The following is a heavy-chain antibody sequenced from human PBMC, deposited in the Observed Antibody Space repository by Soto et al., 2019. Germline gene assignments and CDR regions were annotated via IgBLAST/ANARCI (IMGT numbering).Heavy chain of an antibody. Sequence: PGGSLRLSCAASGFTFSSYGMHWVRQAPGKGLEWVAGIAYDGSKKFYADSVKGRFTISRDNSKNTLYVQVNSLRADDTAVYYCARDLPDTAYNSGWPFDYWGQGTLVTVSS. D-gene: IGHD6-19*01. CDR3: ARDLPDTAYNSGWPFDY. J-gene: IGHJ4*02. V-gene: IGHV3-33*05. CDR2: IAYDGSKK. CDR1: GFTFSSYG.